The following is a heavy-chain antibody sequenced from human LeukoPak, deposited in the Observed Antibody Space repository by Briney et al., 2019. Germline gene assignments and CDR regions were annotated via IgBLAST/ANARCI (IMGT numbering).Heavy chain of an antibody. CDR2: INSDGSST. J-gene: IGHJ4*02. V-gene: IGHV3-74*01. CDR1: GFTFSSYW. CDR3: ANDLGWIQLNLG. Sequence: QTGGSLRLSCAASGFTFSSYWMHWVRQAPGKGLVWVSRINSDGSSTSYADSVRGRFTISRDNSENTVDLQMNSLRAEDTAVYYCANDLGWIQLNLGRGQGTLVTVSS. D-gene: IGHD5-18*01.